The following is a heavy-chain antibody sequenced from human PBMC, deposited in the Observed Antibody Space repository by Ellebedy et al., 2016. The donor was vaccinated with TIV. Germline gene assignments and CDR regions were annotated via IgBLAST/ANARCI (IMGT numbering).Heavy chain of an antibody. D-gene: IGHD3-22*01. CDR3: ARTPRDYYDSSGYYDRFDY. V-gene: IGHV4-34*01. J-gene: IGHJ4*02. Sequence: MPSETLSPTCAVYGGSFSGYYWSWTRQPPGKGLEWIGEINHSGSTNYNPSLKSRFTISVDTSKNQFSLKLSSVTAADTAVYYCARTPRDYYDSSGYYDRFDYWGQGTLVTVSS. CDR2: INHSGST. CDR1: GGSFSGYY.